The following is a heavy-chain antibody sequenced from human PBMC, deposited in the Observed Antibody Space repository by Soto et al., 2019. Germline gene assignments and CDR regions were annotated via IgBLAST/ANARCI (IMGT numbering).Heavy chain of an antibody. CDR3: ARDGDPGYSFWSGPLGGGRFDP. D-gene: IGHD3-3*01. V-gene: IGHV1-69*12. Sequence: QVQLVQSGAEVKEPGSSVNVSCKTSGATFGNTAVTWVRQAPGQGLEWIGGIVPLFGTANYAQKFRGRVTITADESTSTAYMELSSLRTDDTAVYYWARDGDPGYSFWSGPLGGGRFDPWGQGTLVTVSS. J-gene: IGHJ5*02. CDR1: GATFGNTA. CDR2: IVPLFGTA.